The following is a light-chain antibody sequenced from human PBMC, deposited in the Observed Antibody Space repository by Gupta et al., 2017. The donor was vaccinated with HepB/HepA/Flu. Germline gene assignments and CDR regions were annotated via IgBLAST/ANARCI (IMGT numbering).Light chain of an antibody. CDR3: QQASTFPLT. CDR1: QGISNR. CDR2: DAS. V-gene: IGKV1D-12*01. Sequence: DTQMTQSPSSVSASVGDRVSITCRASQGISNRLAWYQQKPGKAPKLLIYDASSLKSGVQSRFSGSGSGTHFTLTINNLQPEDVATYYCQQASTFPLTFGHGTKVDFK. J-gene: IGKJ3*01.